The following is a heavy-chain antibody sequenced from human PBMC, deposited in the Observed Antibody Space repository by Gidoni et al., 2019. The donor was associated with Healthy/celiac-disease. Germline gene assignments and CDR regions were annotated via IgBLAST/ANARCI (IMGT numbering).Heavy chain of an antibody. CDR2: ISWNSGSI. CDR1: GFTFDDYA. J-gene: IGHJ4*02. D-gene: IGHD3-22*01. CDR3: AKMGYDLDDYDSSGYFDY. Sequence: EVQLVESGGGWVQPGRSLRLSCAASGFTFDDYAWHWVRQAPGKGLEWVSGISWNSGSIGYADAVKGRFTISRDNAKNSLYLQMNSLRAEDTALYYCAKMGYDLDDYDSSGYFDYWGQGTLVTVSS. V-gene: IGHV3-9*01.